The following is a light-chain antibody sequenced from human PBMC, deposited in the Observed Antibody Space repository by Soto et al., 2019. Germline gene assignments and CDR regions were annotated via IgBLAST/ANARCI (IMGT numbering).Light chain of an antibody. J-gene: IGKJ4*01. CDR1: QDISNY. V-gene: IGKV1-33*01. CDR3: QQYDNLPLT. Sequence: DIQMTQSPSSLSASVGDRVTITCQASQDISNYLNWYQQKPGKAPKLLIYDASNLETGVPSRFSVSGSGTDFTFTISILQPEDIATYYCQQYDNLPLTFGGWTNVEIK. CDR2: DAS.